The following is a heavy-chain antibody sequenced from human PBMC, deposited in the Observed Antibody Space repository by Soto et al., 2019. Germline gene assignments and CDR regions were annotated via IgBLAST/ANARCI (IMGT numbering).Heavy chain of an antibody. CDR1: GGSISIVDYY. V-gene: IGHV4-30-4*01. D-gene: IGHD3-10*01. CDR3: ARDHAGYDSGEGNY. J-gene: IGHJ4*02. CDR2: IYYSGST. Sequence: LSLTCTVSGGSISIVDYYWSWIRQPPGKGLEWIGYIYYSGSTYYNPSLKSRVTISVDTSKNQFSLKLGSVTAADTAVYYCARDHAGYDSGEGNYWGKGTLVTVSS.